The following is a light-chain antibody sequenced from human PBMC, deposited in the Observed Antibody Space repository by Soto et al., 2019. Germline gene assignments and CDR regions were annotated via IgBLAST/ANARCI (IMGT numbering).Light chain of an antibody. CDR2: GAS. CDR3: QQYRSSPGIT. V-gene: IGKV3-20*01. CDR1: QSISSSY. J-gene: IGKJ5*01. Sequence: EIVLTQSPDSLSLSPGEGATLSCRARQSISSSYLAWYQQKPGQAPRLLIYGASIRAAGIPDRFSGRGSVTDFTLTISRLEPEDFAVYYCQQYRSSPGITFGQGTRLEIK.